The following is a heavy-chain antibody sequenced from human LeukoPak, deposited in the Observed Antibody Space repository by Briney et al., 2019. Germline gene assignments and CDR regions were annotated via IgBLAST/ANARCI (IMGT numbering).Heavy chain of an antibody. CDR2: IYPGDSDT. V-gene: IGHV5-51*01. D-gene: IGHD6-13*01. J-gene: IGHJ4*02. CDR3: ARRGRAGYSSSWSDY. CDR1: GYSFSSYR. Sequence: GESLKISCKGSGYSFSSYRIVWVRQMPGKGLEWMGIIYPGDSDTRYSPSFRGQVTISADKSISSAYLQWSSLKASDTAMYCCARRGRAGYSSSWSDYWGQGTLVTVSS.